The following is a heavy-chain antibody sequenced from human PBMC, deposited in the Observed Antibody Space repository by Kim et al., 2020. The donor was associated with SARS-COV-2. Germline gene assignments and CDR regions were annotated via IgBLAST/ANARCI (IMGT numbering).Heavy chain of an antibody. CDR1: GYSFTSYW. Sequence: GESLKISCKGSGYSFTSYWISWVRQMPGKGLEWMGRIDPSDSYTNYSPSFQGHVTISADKSISTAYLQWSSLKASDTAMYYCARPGLAAAGTATNLDYWGQGTLVTVSS. J-gene: IGHJ4*02. D-gene: IGHD6-13*01. CDR3: ARPGLAAAGTATNLDY. V-gene: IGHV5-10-1*01. CDR2: IDPSDSYT.